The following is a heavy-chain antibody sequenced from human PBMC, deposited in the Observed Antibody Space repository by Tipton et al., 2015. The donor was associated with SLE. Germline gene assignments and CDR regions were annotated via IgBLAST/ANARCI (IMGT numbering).Heavy chain of an antibody. CDR3: ARHDTNYGRNWFDP. CDR1: GYSISSGYY. CDR2: IDHSGNT. J-gene: IGHJ5*02. D-gene: IGHD2-8*01. V-gene: IGHV4-38-2*01. Sequence: TLSLTSALSGYSISSGYYWGWIRQPPGKGLEWIGSIDHSGNTYYIPSLPSRITMSVDTSKNHFSLKLSSVTAADTAVYYCARHDTNYGRNWFDPWGQGTLVTVSS.